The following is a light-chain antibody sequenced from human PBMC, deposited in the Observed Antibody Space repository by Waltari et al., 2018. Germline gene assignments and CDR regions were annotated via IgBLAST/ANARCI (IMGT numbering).Light chain of an antibody. CDR1: QCISNY. J-gene: IGKJ1*01. V-gene: IGKV1-9*01. CDR3: QPLNSYQWT. CDR2: AAS. Sequence: IQLTQSQSSLSESVGDRVTIPCRASQCISNYLAWYQQKPGKAPKLLIYAASTLQSGVPSRFSVSGSGTDFTLTISSLQPEDFVTYYCQPLNSYQWTFGQGTKVEIK.